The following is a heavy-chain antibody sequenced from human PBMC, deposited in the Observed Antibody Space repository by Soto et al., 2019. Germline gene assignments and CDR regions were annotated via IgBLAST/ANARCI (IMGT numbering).Heavy chain of an antibody. Sequence: QVQLVESGGGVVQPGTSLRLSCARSGFPSGSYVMNWVRQAQGKGLEWVAVVPYKGTKKYYADSVRGRFTISRDNSENILYLQMNSLRPDDTAVYFCARETSYDFWSGPQTMDVWGQGTTVTVSS. CDR3: ARETSYDFWSGPQTMDV. CDR2: VPYKGTKK. J-gene: IGHJ6*02. V-gene: IGHV3-33*05. D-gene: IGHD3-3*01. CDR1: GFPSGSYV.